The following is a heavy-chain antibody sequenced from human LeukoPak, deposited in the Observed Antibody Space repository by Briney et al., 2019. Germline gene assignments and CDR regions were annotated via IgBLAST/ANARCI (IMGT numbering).Heavy chain of an antibody. Sequence: SETLSLTCAVYGGSFSGDYWSWIRQPLGKGLEWIGEINHSGSTNYNPSLKSRVTISVDTSKNQFSLKLSSVTAADTAVYYCASPSLVGAFDYWGQGTLVTVSS. CDR1: GGSFSGDY. D-gene: IGHD1-26*01. V-gene: IGHV4-34*01. J-gene: IGHJ4*02. CDR2: INHSGST. CDR3: ASPSLVGAFDY.